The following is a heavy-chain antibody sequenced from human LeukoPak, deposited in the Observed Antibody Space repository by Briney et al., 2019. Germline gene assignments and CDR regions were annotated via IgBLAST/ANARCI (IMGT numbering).Heavy chain of an antibody. CDR3: ARAFRDYGISWVSCFDS. V-gene: IGHV3-23*01. D-gene: IGHD3-16*01. J-gene: IGHJ3*02. Sequence: PGGSLRLSCAASGFTFSSYAMSWVRQAPGKGLEWVSAISSSGAATHYADSVKGRFTISRDNSKNILYLQMNSLSTEDTAIYYCARAFRDYGISWVSCFDSWGQGTMVT. CDR1: GFTFSSYA. CDR2: ISSSGAAT.